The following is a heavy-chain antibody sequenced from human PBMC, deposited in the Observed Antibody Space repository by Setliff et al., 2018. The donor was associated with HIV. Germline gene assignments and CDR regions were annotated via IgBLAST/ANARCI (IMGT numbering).Heavy chain of an antibody. CDR2: IYYNGST. D-gene: IGHD1-26*01. Sequence: PSETLSLTCTVSGGSISRYYWSWIRQHPGKGPEWIGYIYYNGSTYYNPSLKSRVSMSVDTSKDQVSLKLSSVTAADTAVYYCARIVRWELVATSTFFYYYMDVWGKGTTVTVSS. CDR3: ARIVRWELVATSTFFYYYMDV. CDR1: GGSISRYY. J-gene: IGHJ6*03. V-gene: IGHV4-59*06.